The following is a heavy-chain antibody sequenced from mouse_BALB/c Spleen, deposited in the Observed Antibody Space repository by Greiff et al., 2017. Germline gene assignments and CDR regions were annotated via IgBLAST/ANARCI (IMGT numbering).Heavy chain of an antibody. Sequence: VQLKESGTVLARPGASVKMSCKASGYTFTSYWMHWVKQRPGQGLEWIGAIYPGNSDTSYNQKFKGKAKLTAVTSTSTAYMELSSLTNEDSAVYYCTREEDSLDAMDYWGQGTSVTVSS. CDR3: TREEDSLDAMDY. V-gene: IGHV1-5*01. CDR1: GYTFTSYW. J-gene: IGHJ4*01. CDR2: IYPGNSDT.